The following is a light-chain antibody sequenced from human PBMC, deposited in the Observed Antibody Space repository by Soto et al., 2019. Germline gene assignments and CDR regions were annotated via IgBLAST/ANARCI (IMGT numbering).Light chain of an antibody. CDR3: QHYNSYSEA. CDR2: KAS. CDR1: QTISSW. V-gene: IGKV1-5*03. Sequence: DIQMTQSPSSLSASVGDRVTITGRASQTISSWLAWYQPTQGKAPKLLIYKASTLKSGVPSRFRGSGSWTECTLPISRLQPDDVSTDAGQHYNSYSEAFGQGTKVDIK. J-gene: IGKJ1*01.